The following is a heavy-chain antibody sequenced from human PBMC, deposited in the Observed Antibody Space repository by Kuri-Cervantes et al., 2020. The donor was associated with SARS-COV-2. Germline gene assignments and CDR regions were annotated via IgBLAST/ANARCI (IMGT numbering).Heavy chain of an antibody. D-gene: IGHD6-13*01. V-gene: IGHV3-48*04. CDR1: GFTFNGYT. CDR3: ARDRYSSSWYHAFDI. Sequence: GESLKISCATSGFTFNGYTMHWVRQAPGKGLEWVSYISSSGSTIYYADSVKGRFTISRDNAKNSLYLQMNSLRAEDTAVYYCARDRYSSSWYHAFDIWGQGTMVTVSS. CDR2: ISSSGSTI. J-gene: IGHJ3*02.